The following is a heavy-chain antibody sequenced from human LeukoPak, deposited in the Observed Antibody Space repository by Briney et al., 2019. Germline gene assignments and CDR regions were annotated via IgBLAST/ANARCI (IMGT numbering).Heavy chain of an antibody. Sequence: PGRSLRLPCAASGFTFSSYGMHWVRQAPGKGLEWVAVISYDGSNKYYADSVKGRFTISRDNSKNTLYLQMNSLRAEDTAVYYRAKDWYYDDWCQGTLVTVSS. J-gene: IGHJ4*02. CDR2: ISYDGSNK. V-gene: IGHV3-30*18. CDR1: GFTFSSYG. CDR3: AKDWYYDD.